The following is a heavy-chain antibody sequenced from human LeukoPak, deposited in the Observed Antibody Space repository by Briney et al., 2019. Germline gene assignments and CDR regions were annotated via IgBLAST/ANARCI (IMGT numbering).Heavy chain of an antibody. CDR1: GYTFTGYY. V-gene: IGHV1-2*02. CDR2: INPNSGGT. J-gene: IGHJ5*02. CDR3: ARGWSILRGGSNWFDP. Sequence: ASVKVSCKASGYTFTGYYMHWVRQAPGQGLEWMGWINPNSGGTNYAQKFQGRVTMTRDTSISTAYMELSRLRSDDTAVYYCARGWSILRGGSNWFDPWGQGTLVTVSS. D-gene: IGHD1-26*01.